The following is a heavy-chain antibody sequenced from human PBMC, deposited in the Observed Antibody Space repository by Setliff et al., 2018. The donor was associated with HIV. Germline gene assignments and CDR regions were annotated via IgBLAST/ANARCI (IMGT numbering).Heavy chain of an antibody. Sequence: PSETLSLTCAVYGGSFNDYYWTWIRQPPGKGLEWIGEIDHSGSTKYHASLKSRVTISIDTSKNQISLKLSSVTAADTAVYYCARGLNYYGSGSYLPLGHWGQGTLVTVSS. CDR2: IDHSGST. CDR1: GGSFNDYY. J-gene: IGHJ4*02. D-gene: IGHD3-10*01. V-gene: IGHV4-34*01. CDR3: ARGLNYYGSGSYLPLGH.